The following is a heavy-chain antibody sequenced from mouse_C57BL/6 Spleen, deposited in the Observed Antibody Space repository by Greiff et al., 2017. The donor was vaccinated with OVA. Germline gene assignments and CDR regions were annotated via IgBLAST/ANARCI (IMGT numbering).Heavy chain of an antibody. CDR1: GYAFSSYW. CDR2: IYPGDGDT. D-gene: IGHD2-4*01. V-gene: IGHV1-80*01. CDR3: AREDYDYDVGAMDY. Sequence: QVQLQQSGAELVKPGASVKISCKASGYAFSSYWMNWVKQRPGKGLEWIGQIYPGDGDTNYNGKFKGKATLTAEKSSSTAYMQLSSLTSEDSAVYFCAREDYDYDVGAMDYWGQGTSVTVSS. J-gene: IGHJ4*01.